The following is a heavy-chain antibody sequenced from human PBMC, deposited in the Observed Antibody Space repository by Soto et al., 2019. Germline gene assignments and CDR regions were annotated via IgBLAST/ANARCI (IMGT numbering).Heavy chain of an antibody. D-gene: IGHD6-19*01. J-gene: IGHJ4*02. CDR3: ARGYTSGHDY. Sequence: GESLKISCQGSGYTFTTSWIGWVRQKPGKGLEWMGIIYPGDSDTRYSPSFQGQVTISADKSIDTAYLQWNSLRASDTAIYYCARGYTSGHDYWGQGTLVTVSS. CDR1: GYTFTTSW. V-gene: IGHV5-51*01. CDR2: IYPGDSDT.